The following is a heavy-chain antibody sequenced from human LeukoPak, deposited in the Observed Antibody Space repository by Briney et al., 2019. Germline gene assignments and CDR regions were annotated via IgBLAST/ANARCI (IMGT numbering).Heavy chain of an antibody. D-gene: IGHD6-6*01. CDR3: ARDLVAARPYYFDY. Sequence: ASVKVSCKASGHTFTGYYMHWVRQAPGQGLEWMGWINPNSGGTNYAQKFQGRVTMTRDTSISTAYMELSRLRSDDTAVYYCARDLVAARPYYFDYWGQGTLVTVSS. J-gene: IGHJ4*02. CDR1: GHTFTGYY. V-gene: IGHV1-2*02. CDR2: INPNSGGT.